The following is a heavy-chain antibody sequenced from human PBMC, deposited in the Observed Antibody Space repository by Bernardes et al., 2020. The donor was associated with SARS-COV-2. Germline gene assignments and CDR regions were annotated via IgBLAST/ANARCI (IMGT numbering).Heavy chain of an antibody. CDR3: AKGRHMDYWSGGRCYGVDV. CDR2: ITGTGGNT. CDR1: GFTFSKYA. D-gene: IGHD2-15*01. V-gene: IGHV3-23*01. J-gene: IGHJ6*02. Sequence: GGSLRLSCAASGFTFSKYAMTWVRQAPGKGLEWVSGITGTGGNTYYADPVQGRFTISRDTSKNTLYLQMHSLRAEDKAVYYCAKGRHMDYWSGGRCYGVDVWGQGTKVTVSS.